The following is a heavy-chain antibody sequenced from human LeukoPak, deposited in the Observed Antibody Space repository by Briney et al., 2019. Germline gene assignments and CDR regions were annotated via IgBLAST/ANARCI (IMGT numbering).Heavy chain of an antibody. CDR1: GGSISSYY. V-gene: IGHV4-59*01. J-gene: IGHJ3*02. CDR2: IYYSGST. D-gene: IGHD3-22*01. CDR3: ASGHYYDSYAFDI. Sequence: SETLSLTCTVSGGSISSYYWSWIRQPPGKGLEWIGYIYYSGSTNYNPSLKSRVTISVDTSKNQFSLKLSSVTAADTAVYYCASGHYYDSYAFDIWGQGTMVTVSS.